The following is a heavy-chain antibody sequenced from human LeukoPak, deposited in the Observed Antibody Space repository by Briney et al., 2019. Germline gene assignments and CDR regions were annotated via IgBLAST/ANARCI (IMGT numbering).Heavy chain of an antibody. J-gene: IGHJ5*02. D-gene: IGHD5-18*01. CDR2: IYYSGTT. CDR3: AKGAGGFSYYNWFDP. CDR1: GGSISSSSYY. Sequence: KPSETLSLTCTVSGGSISSSSYYWGWIRQPPGKGLEWIGSIYYSGTTHYSPSLESRVTISVDTSKNQFSLKVASVTAADTAIYYCAKGAGGFSYYNWFDPWGQGTLVTVSS. V-gene: IGHV4-39*07.